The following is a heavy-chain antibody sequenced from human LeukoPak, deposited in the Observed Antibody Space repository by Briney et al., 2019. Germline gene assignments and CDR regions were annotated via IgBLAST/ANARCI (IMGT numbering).Heavy chain of an antibody. D-gene: IGHD3-3*01. J-gene: IGHJ6*03. CDR2: ISGSGSDT. V-gene: IGHV3-11*06. CDR1: GFSISDAY. CDR3: ARDPLEWQSMDV. Sequence: GGSLRLSCAASGFSISDAYMSWLRQAPGKGLEYVAYISGSGSDTSYADSVKGRFTISRDNAKNTLYLQMNSLRAEDTAVYYCARDPLEWQSMDVWGKGTTVTVSS.